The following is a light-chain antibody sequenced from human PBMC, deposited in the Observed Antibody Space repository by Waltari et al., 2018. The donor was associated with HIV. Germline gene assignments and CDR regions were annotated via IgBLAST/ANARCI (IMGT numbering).Light chain of an antibody. Sequence: QSALTQPASVSGSPGQSITISCTGTSSDVGGYNSVSWFQQHPGKAPQLMIYEVSNRPSGVSNRFSGSKSGNTASLTISGLQAEDEADYYCSSYTSSSTLVFGTGTKATVL. V-gene: IGLV2-14*01. CDR2: EVS. CDR3: SSYTSSSTLV. CDR1: SSDVGGYNS. J-gene: IGLJ1*01.